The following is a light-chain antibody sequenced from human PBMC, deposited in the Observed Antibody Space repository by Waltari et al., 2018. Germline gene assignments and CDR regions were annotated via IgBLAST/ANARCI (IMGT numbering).Light chain of an antibody. CDR2: DVT. V-gene: IGLV2-11*01. CDR1: RSDVGGYNY. Sequence: QSALTQPRSLSGSPGQSVTISCTGTRSDVGGYNYVSLYQQHPGKAPKLFIYDVTKRPSGVPDRFSGSKSGNTASLTISGLQAEDEADYYCCSYAGTYTFLVFGGGTKLTVL. J-gene: IGLJ2*01. CDR3: CSYAGTYTFLV.